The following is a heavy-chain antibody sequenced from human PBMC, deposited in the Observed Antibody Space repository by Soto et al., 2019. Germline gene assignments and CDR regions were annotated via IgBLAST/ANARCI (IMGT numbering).Heavy chain of an antibody. CDR1: GFMFSSYG. V-gene: IGHV3-23*01. CDR2: VSGSGSKT. Sequence: EVQLLESGGGLVQPGGSLRLSCAASGFMFSSYGMSWVRQAPGKGLEWVSGVSGSGSKTYYADSVKGRFSISRDNSRNTLYLQVNSLRAEDTAVYYCADFTPLSDADYWGQGTLVTVPS. J-gene: IGHJ4*02. CDR3: ADFTPLSDADY. D-gene: IGHD2-15*01.